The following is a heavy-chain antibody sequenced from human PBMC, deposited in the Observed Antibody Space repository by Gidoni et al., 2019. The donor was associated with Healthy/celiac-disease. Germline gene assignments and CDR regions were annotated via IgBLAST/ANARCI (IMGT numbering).Heavy chain of an antibody. Sequence: EVQLVESGGGLVQTGGSLRLSCAASGFTFSSYDMHWVRQSTGKGLEWVSAIGTAGDKYYPCSVKCRFTISRENAKNSLYLQMNSLRAGDTAVYYCARAGLENYGSGRKIYYYYGMDVWGQGTTVTVSS. J-gene: IGHJ6*02. CDR2: IGTAGDK. CDR3: ARAGLENYGSGRKIYYYYGMDV. V-gene: IGHV3-13*01. CDR1: GFTFSSYD. D-gene: IGHD3-10*01.